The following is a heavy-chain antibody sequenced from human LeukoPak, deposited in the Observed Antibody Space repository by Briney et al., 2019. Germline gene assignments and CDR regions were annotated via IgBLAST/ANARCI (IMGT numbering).Heavy chain of an antibody. Sequence: ASVKVSCKASGYTFTSHAMHWVRQAPGQRLEGMGWINAGNGNTKYSQKFQGRVTITRDTSASTAYMELRSRRSEDTAVHYCARDRTGQWLFDYWGQGTLVTVSS. CDR1: GYTFTSHA. CDR2: INAGNGNT. D-gene: IGHD6-19*01. CDR3: ARDRTGQWLFDY. J-gene: IGHJ4*02. V-gene: IGHV1-3*01.